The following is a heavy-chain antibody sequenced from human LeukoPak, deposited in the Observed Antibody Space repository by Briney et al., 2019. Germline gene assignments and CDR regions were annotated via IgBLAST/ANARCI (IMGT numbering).Heavy chain of an antibody. Sequence: ASVKVSCKASGYTFTGYYMHWVRQAPGQGLEWMGWINPNSGGTNYAQKFQGRVTMTRDTSISTAYMKLSRLRSDDTAVYYCATSFYGDYGFDPWGQGTLVTVSS. CDR2: INPNSGGT. V-gene: IGHV1-2*02. J-gene: IGHJ5*02. CDR1: GYTFTGYY. CDR3: ATSFYGDYGFDP. D-gene: IGHD4-17*01.